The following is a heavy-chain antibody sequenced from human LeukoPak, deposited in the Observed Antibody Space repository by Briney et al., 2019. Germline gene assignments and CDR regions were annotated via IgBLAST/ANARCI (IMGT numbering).Heavy chain of an antibody. CDR1: GYTFTSYG. Sequence: ASVKVSCKASGYTFTSYGISWVRQAPGQGLEWMGWINPNSGGTYYAQKFQGRVTMTRDTSISTAYMELSRLRSDDTAVYYCANHYYDSSGYANLDYWGQGTLVTVSS. J-gene: IGHJ4*02. D-gene: IGHD3-22*01. CDR2: INPNSGGT. CDR3: ANHYYDSSGYANLDY. V-gene: IGHV1-2*02.